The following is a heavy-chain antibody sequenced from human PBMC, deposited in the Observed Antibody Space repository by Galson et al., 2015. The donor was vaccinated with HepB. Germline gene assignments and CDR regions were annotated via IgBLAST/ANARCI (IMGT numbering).Heavy chain of an antibody. CDR2: ISGSGPGT. D-gene: IGHD1-14*01. V-gene: IGHV3-23*01. J-gene: IGHJ4*02. Sequence: SLRLSCAVSGFAFSNYAMGWVRQAPGKGPEWVSTISGSGPGTYYADFVKGRFTISRDNSKNTLYLQMSSLRADDTAVYYCSLRGRYYFDYWGQGTLVTVSS. CDR1: GFAFSNYA. CDR3: SLRGRYYFDY.